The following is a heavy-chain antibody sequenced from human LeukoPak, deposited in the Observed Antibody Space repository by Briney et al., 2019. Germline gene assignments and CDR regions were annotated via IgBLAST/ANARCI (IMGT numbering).Heavy chain of an antibody. CDR1: GFTFSSYE. CDR2: ISSSGGTT. Sequence: PGGSLRLSCAASGFTFSSYEMNWVRQAPGKGLEFFSYISSSGGTTHYADSVKGRFTISRDNARNSLYLQMDSLRAEDTSIYYCARELQGSGFDPWGQGTLVTVSS. V-gene: IGHV3-48*03. J-gene: IGHJ5*02. CDR3: ARELQGSGFDP. D-gene: IGHD6-19*01.